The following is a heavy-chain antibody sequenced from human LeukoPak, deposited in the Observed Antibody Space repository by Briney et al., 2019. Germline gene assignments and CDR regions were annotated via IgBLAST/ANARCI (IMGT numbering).Heavy chain of an antibody. CDR1: GYTFTGYY. V-gene: IGHV1-2*02. CDR2: INPNSGGT. CDR3: ARDRPYTGAYWYFDL. D-gene: IGHD7-27*01. Sequence: ASVKVSCKASGYTFTGYYMHWVRQAPGQGLEWMGWINPNSGGTNYAQKFQGRVTMTRDTSISTAYMELSGLRSDDTAVYYCARDRPYTGAYWYFDLWGRGTLVTVSS. J-gene: IGHJ2*01.